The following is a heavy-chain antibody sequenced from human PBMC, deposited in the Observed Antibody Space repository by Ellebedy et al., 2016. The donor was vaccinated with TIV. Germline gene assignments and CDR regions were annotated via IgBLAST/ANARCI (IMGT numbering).Heavy chain of an antibody. D-gene: IGHD3-10*01. V-gene: IGHV5-51*01. J-gene: IGHJ3*02. CDR1: KYNFTTYW. CDR3: ARHRRGARSRDGFDI. CDR2: IYPGDSDT. Sequence: PGGSLRLSCRGSKYNFTTYWIGWVRQMPGKGLEWMGIIYPGDSDTRYSPSFQGQVTISADRSINTAYLQWGSLKASDTAMYYFARHRRGARSRDGFDIWGQGTMVTVSS.